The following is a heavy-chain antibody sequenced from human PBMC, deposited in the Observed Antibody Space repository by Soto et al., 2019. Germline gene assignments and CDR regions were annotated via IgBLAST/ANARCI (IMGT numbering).Heavy chain of an antibody. CDR1: GFTFSNYA. D-gene: IGHD3-16*01. V-gene: IGHV3-23*01. Sequence: GGSLRLSCAASGFTFSNYAMNWVRQAPGKGLEWVAIIGGIGQYAFYADSVKGRFTFSRDNSNNSIDLEMNNLRTEDTAIYFCAKGGTSHIYSIDALCPGTAVTVSS. CDR3: AKGGTSHIYSIDA. J-gene: IGHJ6*02. CDR2: IGGIGQYA.